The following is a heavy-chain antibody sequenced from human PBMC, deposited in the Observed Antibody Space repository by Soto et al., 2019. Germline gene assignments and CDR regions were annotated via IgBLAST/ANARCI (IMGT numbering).Heavy chain of an antibody. J-gene: IGHJ6*02. CDR3: VKDLTLSDYYYIGLDV. CDR2: ISWNSDNI. CDR1: GFTFGDYA. Sequence: PGGSLRLSCAASGFTFGDYAMHWVRQAPGKCLEWVAGISWNSDNIDYADSVKGRFTISRDNAKNSLYLQMNSLRAEDTALYYCVKDLTLSDYYYIGLDVWGQGTTVTVSS. D-gene: IGHD7-27*01. V-gene: IGHV3-9*01.